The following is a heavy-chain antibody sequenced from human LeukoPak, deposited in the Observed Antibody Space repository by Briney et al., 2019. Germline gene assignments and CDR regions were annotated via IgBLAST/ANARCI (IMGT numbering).Heavy chain of an antibody. CDR3: AKHRWGVGATYYFDY. V-gene: IGHV3-23*01. CDR1: GFTFSSYA. Sequence: GGSLRLSCAASGFTFSSYAMSWVRQAPGKGLEWVSAISGSGGSTYYADSVKGRFTISRDNSKNTLYLQMNSPRAEDTAVYYCAKHRWGVGATYYFDYWGQGTLVTVSS. CDR2: ISGSGGST. J-gene: IGHJ4*02. D-gene: IGHD1-26*01.